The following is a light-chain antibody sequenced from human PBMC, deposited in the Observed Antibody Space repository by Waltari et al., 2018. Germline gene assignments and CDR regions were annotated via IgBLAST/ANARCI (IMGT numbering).Light chain of an antibody. CDR2: AAS. Sequence: DIQLTQSPSFLSASVGDRVTITCRASQGISSYLAWSQQKPGKAPKLLIYAASILQRWVPSRFSGSGSGTEFTLTISSLQPEDFATYYCRQLNSYPLTFGGGTKVEI. CDR1: QGISSY. CDR3: RQLNSYPLT. V-gene: IGKV1-9*01. J-gene: IGKJ4*01.